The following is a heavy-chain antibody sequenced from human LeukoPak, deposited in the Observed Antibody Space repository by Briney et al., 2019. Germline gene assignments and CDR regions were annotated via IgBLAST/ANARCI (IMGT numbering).Heavy chain of an antibody. Sequence: SETLSLTCAVSGGSISSSNWWSWVRQPPGKGLEWIGEIYHSGSTNYNPSLKSRVAISVDTSKNQFSLKLSSVTAADTAVYYCARCCSSTSCYRYWGQGTLVTVSS. CDR3: ARCCSSTSCYRY. CDR1: GGSISSSNW. D-gene: IGHD2-2*02. J-gene: IGHJ4*02. V-gene: IGHV4-4*02. CDR2: IYHSGST.